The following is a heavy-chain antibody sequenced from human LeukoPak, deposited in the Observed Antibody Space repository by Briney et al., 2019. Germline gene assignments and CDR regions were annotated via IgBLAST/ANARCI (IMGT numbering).Heavy chain of an antibody. J-gene: IGHJ3*02. CDR3: ARDESPRSGTTWYDGFDI. CDR1: GFTFSNYW. D-gene: IGHD2-2*01. Sequence: GGSLRLSCAVSGFTFSNYWMTWVRQAPGRGLEWVANLKQDGSDKNYVDSVKGRFTISRDNAKNSLYLEMNSLRAEDTAVYYCARDESPRSGTTWYDGFDIWGQGTMVTVS. CDR2: LKQDGSDK. V-gene: IGHV3-7*04.